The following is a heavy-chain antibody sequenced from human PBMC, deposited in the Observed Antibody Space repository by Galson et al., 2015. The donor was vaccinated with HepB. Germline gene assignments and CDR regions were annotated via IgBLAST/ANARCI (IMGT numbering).Heavy chain of an antibody. V-gene: IGHV3-23*01. CDR1: NFPFDVYP. D-gene: IGHD1-26*01. CDR3: AKGLRPRSGCFFFAKN. J-gene: IGHJ4*02. Sequence: SLRLSCAASNFPFDVYPMTWVRQAPGQGLEWVATITGAGDDICYRDSVKGGFTVSRDNSQNILYLNMNSLRAEDTAIYYCAKGLRPRSGCFFFAKNWGQGALVTVSS. CDR2: ITGAGDDI.